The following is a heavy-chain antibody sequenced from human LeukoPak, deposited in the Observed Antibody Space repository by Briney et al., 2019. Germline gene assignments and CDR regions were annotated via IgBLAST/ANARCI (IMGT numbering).Heavy chain of an antibody. CDR1: GYTLTGYY. CDR3: ARDRYYGSGSYGY. V-gene: IGHV1-2*02. D-gene: IGHD3-10*01. Sequence: ASVKVSCKASGYTLTGYYMHWVRQAPGQGLEWMGWINPNSGGTNYAQKFQGRVTMTRDTSISTAYMELSRLRSDDTAVYYCARDRYYGSGSYGYWGQGTLVTVSS. J-gene: IGHJ4*02. CDR2: INPNSGGT.